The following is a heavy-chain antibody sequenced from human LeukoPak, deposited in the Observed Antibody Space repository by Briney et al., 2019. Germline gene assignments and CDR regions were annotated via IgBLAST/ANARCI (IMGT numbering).Heavy chain of an antibody. CDR1: GGSISSYY. D-gene: IGHD3-22*01. J-gene: IGHJ4*02. V-gene: IGHV4-4*07. Sequence: PSETLSLTCTVSGGSISSYYWSWIRQPAGKGLEWIGRIYTSGSTNYNPSLKSRVTMSVDTSKNQLSLKLSSVTAADTAVYYCARSGQDSSGYYYDGYWGQGTLVTVSS. CDR2: IYTSGST. CDR3: ARSGQDSSGYYYDGY.